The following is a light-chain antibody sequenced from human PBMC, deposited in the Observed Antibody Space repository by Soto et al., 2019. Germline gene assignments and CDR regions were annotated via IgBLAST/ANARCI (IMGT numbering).Light chain of an antibody. CDR1: SGHSTYI. J-gene: IGLJ2*01. Sequence: QPVLTQSSSASASLGSSVKLTCTLSSGHSTYIIAWHQQQPGKAPRYMMKLEGSGTYNRGSGVPDRFSGSSSGADRYLTISNLQSEDEAEYYCETWDTNTRVFGGGTKLTVL. CDR2: LEGSGTY. CDR3: ETWDTNTRV. V-gene: IGLV4-60*03.